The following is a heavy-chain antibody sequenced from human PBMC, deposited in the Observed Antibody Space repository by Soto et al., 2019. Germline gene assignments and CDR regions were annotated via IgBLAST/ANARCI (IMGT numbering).Heavy chain of an antibody. Sequence: EVQLVESGGGLVQPGRSLRLSCAASGFTFDDYAMHWVRQAPGKGLEWVSGISWNSGSIGYADSVKGRFTISRDNAKNSLYLKMSSLRAEDTALNYCAKDIRWSLHIVPAAIGMDVWGQGTTVTVSS. D-gene: IGHD2-2*01. J-gene: IGHJ6*02. V-gene: IGHV3-9*01. CDR2: ISWNSGSI. CDR1: GFTFDDYA. CDR3: AKDIRWSLHIVPAAIGMDV.